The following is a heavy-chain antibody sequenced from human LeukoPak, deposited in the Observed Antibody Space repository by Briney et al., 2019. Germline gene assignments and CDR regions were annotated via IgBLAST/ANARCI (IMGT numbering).Heavy chain of an antibody. J-gene: IGHJ4*02. Sequence: GGSLRLSCAASGFTFRLYWMPWVRQAPGKGLESVSRINTDGTVTTYADSVKGRFTVSRDNADNTMFLQMNSVRDENTAVYYCATKQWLAPPPDSWGQGTPVTVSS. CDR3: ATKQWLAPPPDS. CDR1: GFTFRLYW. V-gene: IGHV3-74*01. CDR2: INTDGTVT. D-gene: IGHD6-19*01.